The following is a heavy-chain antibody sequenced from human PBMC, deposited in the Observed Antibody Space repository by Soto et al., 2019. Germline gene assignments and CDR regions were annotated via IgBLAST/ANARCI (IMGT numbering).Heavy chain of an antibody. Sequence: GGSLRLTCAASGFTFSSYSMNWIRQAPGKGLEWVSTISSSSSTIYYEDSVKGPFTISRDNAKNSLYLHTTSLRAEDTAVYYCAREGSGAAFDIWGQGTMVTVSS. CDR3: AREGSGAAFDI. J-gene: IGHJ3*02. V-gene: IGHV3-21*01. D-gene: IGHD2-15*01. CDR2: ISSSSSTI. CDR1: GFTFSSYS.